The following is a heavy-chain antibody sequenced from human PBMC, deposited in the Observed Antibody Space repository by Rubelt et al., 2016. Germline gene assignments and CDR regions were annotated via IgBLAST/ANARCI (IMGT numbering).Heavy chain of an antibody. J-gene: IGHJ4*02. V-gene: IGHV1-18*01. D-gene: IGHD1-26*01. CDR3: GRDWESVGPDY. CDR1: GYTFTTFG. CDR2: ISTSNGNI. Sequence: QVQLVQSGAEVKKPGASVKVSCKTSGYTFTTFGISWIRQAPGQGLEWMGWISTSNGNIKYGEKFQGRVTMTTDTSTSTVYMEIRSLRADDTTVFYCGRDWESVGPDYWGQGTLVIVSS.